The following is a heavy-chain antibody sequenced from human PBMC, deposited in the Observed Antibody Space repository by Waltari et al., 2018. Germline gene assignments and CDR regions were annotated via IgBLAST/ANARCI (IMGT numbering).Heavy chain of an antibody. V-gene: IGHV1-18*01. CDR2: FSAYNGDT. J-gene: IGHJ4*02. Sequence: QVQLVQSGAEVKKPGASVKVSCKSSGYTFTSYGITWVRQAPGQGLEWMGWFSAYNGDTNHAQKLQDRVTMTTDTSTSTAYMELRSLRSDDTAVYYCARDSGYGSGSYSVDFWGQGTLVTVSS. D-gene: IGHD3-10*01. CDR1: GYTFTSYG. CDR3: ARDSGYGSGSYSVDF.